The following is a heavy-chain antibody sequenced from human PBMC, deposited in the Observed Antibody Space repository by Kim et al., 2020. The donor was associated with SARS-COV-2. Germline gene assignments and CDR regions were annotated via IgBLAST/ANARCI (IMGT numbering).Heavy chain of an antibody. Sequence: KGRFTISRDNAKNSLYLQMNSLRAEDTAVYYCASSYCSSTSCYRGFDYWGQGTLVTVSS. V-gene: IGHV3-11*06. D-gene: IGHD2-2*01. J-gene: IGHJ4*02. CDR3: ASSYCSSTSCYRGFDY.